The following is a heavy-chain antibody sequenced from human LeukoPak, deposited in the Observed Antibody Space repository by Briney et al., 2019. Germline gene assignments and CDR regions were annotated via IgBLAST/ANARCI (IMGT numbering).Heavy chain of an antibody. CDR1: GGSISSYY. CDR2: IYYSGST. D-gene: IGHD3-3*01. Sequence: PSETLSLTCTVSGGSISSYYWSWIRQPPGKGLEWIGYIYYSGSTNYNPSLKSRVTISVDTSKNQFSLKLSSVTAADTAVYYCARGGDDSVYFDYWGQGTLVTVSS. J-gene: IGHJ4*02. CDR3: ARGGDDSVYFDY. V-gene: IGHV4-59*01.